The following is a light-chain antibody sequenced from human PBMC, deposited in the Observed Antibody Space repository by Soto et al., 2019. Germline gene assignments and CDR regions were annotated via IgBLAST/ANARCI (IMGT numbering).Light chain of an antibody. Sequence: IQLTQSPSSLSASVGDRVTITCRASQGISNYLAWYQQKPGKAPKLLIYAASTLQSGVPSRFSGSGSGTDFTLTISSLQPEDFATYYCQQLNSYPPELFTFGPGTKVDIK. J-gene: IGKJ3*01. V-gene: IGKV1-9*01. CDR3: QQLNSYPPELFT. CDR1: QGISNY. CDR2: AAS.